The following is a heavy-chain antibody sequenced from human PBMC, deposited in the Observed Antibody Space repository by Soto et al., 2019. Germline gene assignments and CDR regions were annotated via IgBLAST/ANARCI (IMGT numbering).Heavy chain of an antibody. CDR2: ISAYNGNT. J-gene: IGHJ4*02. Sequence: GESLKISCKASGYTFTSYGISWVRQAPGQGLEWMGWISAYNGNTNYAQKLQGRVTMTTYTSTSTAYMELRSLRSDDTAVYYCARVPFGVVYDILTGYYTESYFDYWGQGTLVTVSS. D-gene: IGHD3-9*01. CDR1: GYTFTSYG. CDR3: ARVPFGVVYDILTGYYTESYFDY. V-gene: IGHV1-18*01.